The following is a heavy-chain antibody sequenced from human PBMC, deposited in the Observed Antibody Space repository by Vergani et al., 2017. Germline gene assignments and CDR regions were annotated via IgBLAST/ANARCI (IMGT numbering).Heavy chain of an antibody. CDR2: IIPIFGTA. J-gene: IGHJ6*03. Sequence: QVQLVQSGAEVKKPGSSVKVSCKASGGTFSSYAISWVRQAPGQGLEWMGGIIPIFGTANYAQKFQGRVPITADESTSTAYMELSSLRSEDTAVYYCARRSCSSTSCYEHYYYYMDVWGKGTTVTVSS. V-gene: IGHV1-69*12. CDR1: GGTFSSYA. D-gene: IGHD2-2*01. CDR3: ARRSCSSTSCYEHYYYYMDV.